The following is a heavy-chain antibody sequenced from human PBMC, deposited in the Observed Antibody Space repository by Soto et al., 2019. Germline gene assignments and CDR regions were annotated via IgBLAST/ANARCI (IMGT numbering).Heavy chain of an antibody. CDR3: ASGSGWLSDS. CDR1: GGSISSSIYY. V-gene: IGHV4-39*07. Sequence: PSETLSLTCTVSGGSISSSIYYGGWIRRPPGKGLEWIGSIYYSGSTNYNLSLQSRVTISLDTSKNQFSLKLSSVTTADTAVYYCASGSGWLSDSWGRGTLVTVSS. J-gene: IGHJ4*02. CDR2: IYYSGST. D-gene: IGHD3-22*01.